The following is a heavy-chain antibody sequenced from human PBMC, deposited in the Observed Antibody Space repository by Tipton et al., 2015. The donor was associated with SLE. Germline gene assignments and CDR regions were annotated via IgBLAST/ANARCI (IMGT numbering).Heavy chain of an antibody. CDR2: LYNAGNT. Sequence: SLRLSCAASGFSVRNNYMSWIRQAPGKGLEWVSVLYNAGNTYYADSVKGRFTVSRDNFKNTLYLEMNSLRAEDTAVYYCAKGGSGGLYLDYWGQGTLVTVSS. V-gene: IGHV3-53*01. D-gene: IGHD3-16*01. J-gene: IGHJ4*02. CDR3: AKGGSGGLYLDY. CDR1: GFSVRNNY.